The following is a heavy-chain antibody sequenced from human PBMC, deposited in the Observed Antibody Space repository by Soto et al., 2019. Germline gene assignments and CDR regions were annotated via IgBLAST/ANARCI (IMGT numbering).Heavy chain of an antibody. CDR1: GYTLTELS. CDR3: ATVYYDGSGYCNFGY. V-gene: IGHV1-24*01. D-gene: IGHD3-22*01. CDR2: FDPEDGET. Sequence: ASVKVSCKVSGYTLTELSMHWVRQAPGKGLEWMGGFDPEDGETIYAQKFQGRVTMTEDTSTDTAYMELSSLRSEDTAMDYCATVYYDGSGYCNFGYWGQGTLVTVSS. J-gene: IGHJ4*02.